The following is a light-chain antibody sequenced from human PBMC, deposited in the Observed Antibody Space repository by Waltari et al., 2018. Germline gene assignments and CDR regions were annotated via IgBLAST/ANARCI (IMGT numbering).Light chain of an antibody. CDR1: LSIATW. V-gene: IGKV1-5*03. CDR3: QQYNSYPWT. Sequence: DIQMTQAPSTLSPSAGDRVTIPCRASLSIATWLAWDQQKPGKAPNLLIYEASSLGSGVPSRFSGSGSGTEFTLTISSLQPDYFATYYCQQYNSYPWTFGQGTKVEIK. CDR2: EAS. J-gene: IGKJ1*01.